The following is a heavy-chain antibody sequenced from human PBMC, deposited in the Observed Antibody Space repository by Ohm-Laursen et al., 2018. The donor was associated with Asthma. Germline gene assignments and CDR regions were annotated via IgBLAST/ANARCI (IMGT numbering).Heavy chain of an antibody. Sequence: SLRLSCAASGFTLKTYGIHWVRQAPGKGLEWVAVISYDGRNKYYGDSVKGRFTISGDKSKNTVSLQMNSLKSEDTAVYYCAREDSSSWALDYWGQGTLVTVSS. CDR1: GFTLKTYG. V-gene: IGHV3-30*03. D-gene: IGHD6-13*01. J-gene: IGHJ4*02. CDR2: ISYDGRNK. CDR3: AREDSSSWALDY.